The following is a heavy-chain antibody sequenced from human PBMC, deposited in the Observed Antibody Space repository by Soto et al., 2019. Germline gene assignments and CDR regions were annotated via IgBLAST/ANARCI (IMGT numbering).Heavy chain of an antibody. V-gene: IGHV4-39*01. J-gene: IGHJ4*02. CDR2: IYFDGTT. D-gene: IGHD2-15*01. Sequence: PSETMSLTNTVSAGSISSRSNYRGRISQPPGKGLEWIGSIYFDGTTHYNPSLKSRVTISVDPSENQFSLTLSPVTAADTAVYYCAVGQYLAWSPYWGQGALVTVSS. CDR3: AVGQYLAWSPY. CDR1: AGSISSRSNY.